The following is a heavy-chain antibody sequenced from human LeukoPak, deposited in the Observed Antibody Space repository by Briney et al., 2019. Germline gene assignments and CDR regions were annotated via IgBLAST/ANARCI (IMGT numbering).Heavy chain of an antibody. V-gene: IGHV3-48*01. CDR1: GFTFSSYS. J-gene: IGHJ5*02. CDR2: ISSSSTTI. Sequence: GGSLRLSCAASGFTFSSYSMDWVRQAPGKGLEWVSYISSSSTTIYYADSVRGRFTISRDNAKTSLYLKMNSLRAEDTAVYYCARDNSGVGFEPWGQGTLVTVSS. CDR3: ARDNSGVGFEP. D-gene: IGHD2-15*01.